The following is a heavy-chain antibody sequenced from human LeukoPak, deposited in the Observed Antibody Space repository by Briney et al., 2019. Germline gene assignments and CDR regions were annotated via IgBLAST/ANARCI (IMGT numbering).Heavy chain of an antibody. V-gene: IGHV3-53*01. J-gene: IGHJ6*02. Sequence: PGGSLRLSCAASGFTVSSNYMSWVRQAPGKGLEWVSVIYSGGSTYYADSVKGRFTISRDNSKNTLYLQMNSLRAEDTAVYYCARSVDLQYGMDVWGQGTTVTVSS. CDR1: GFTVSSNY. CDR3: ARSVDLQYGMDV. CDR2: IYSGGST. D-gene: IGHD4-11*01.